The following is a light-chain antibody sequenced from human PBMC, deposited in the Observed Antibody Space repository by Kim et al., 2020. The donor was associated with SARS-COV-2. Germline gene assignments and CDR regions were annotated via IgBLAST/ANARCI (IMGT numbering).Light chain of an antibody. V-gene: IGLV3-1*01. CDR2: QDT. CDR3: QAWDSSIHVV. CDR1: KLGDKY. J-gene: IGLJ2*01. Sequence: SYELTQPPSVSVSPGQTASITCSGDKLGDKYACWYQQKPGQSPVLVIYQDTERPSGIPERFSGSNSGNTATLTISGTQAMDEADYYCQAWDSSIHVVFGG.